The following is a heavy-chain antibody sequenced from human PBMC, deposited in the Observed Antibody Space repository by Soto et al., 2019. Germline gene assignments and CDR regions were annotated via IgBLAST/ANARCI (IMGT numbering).Heavy chain of an antibody. J-gene: IGHJ2*01. CDR1: GFTFSSYA. D-gene: IGHD3-3*01. CDR2: ISGSGGST. V-gene: IGHV3-23*01. CDR3: AKDGKFWSGYFYWYFDL. Sequence: EVQLLESGGGLVQPGGSLRLSCAASGFTFSSYAMSWVRQAPGKGLEWVSAISGSGGSTYYADSVKGRFTISRDNSKNTLYLQMNSLRAEDTAVYYCAKDGKFWSGYFYWYFDLWGRGTLVTVSS.